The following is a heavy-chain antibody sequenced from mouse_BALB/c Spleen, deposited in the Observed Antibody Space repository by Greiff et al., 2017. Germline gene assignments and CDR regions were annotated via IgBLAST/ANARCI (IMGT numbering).Heavy chain of an antibody. CDR1: GFTFSSYG. Sequence: EVMLVESGGDLVKPGGSLKLSCAASGFTFSSYGMSWVRQTPDKRLEWVATISSGGSYTYYPDSVKGRFTISRDNAKNTLYLQMSSLKSEDTAMYYCARAYGKKDWYFDVWGAGTTVTVSS. D-gene: IGHD2-10*02. J-gene: IGHJ1*01. CDR2: ISSGGSYT. CDR3: ARAYGKKDWYFDV. V-gene: IGHV5-6*02.